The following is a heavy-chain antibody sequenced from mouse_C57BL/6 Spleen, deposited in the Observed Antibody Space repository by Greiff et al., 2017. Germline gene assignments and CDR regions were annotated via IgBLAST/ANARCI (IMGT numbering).Heavy chain of an antibody. Sequence: VKLVESGPELVKPGASVKISCKASGYAFSSSWMNWVKQRPGKGLEWIGRIYPGDGDTNYNGKFKGKATLTADKSSSTAYMQLSSLTSEDSAVYFCAREGGYYDYYAMDYWGQGTSVTVSS. CDR1: GYAFSSSW. D-gene: IGHD2-3*01. CDR3: AREGGYYDYYAMDY. CDR2: IYPGDGDT. V-gene: IGHV1-82*01. J-gene: IGHJ4*01.